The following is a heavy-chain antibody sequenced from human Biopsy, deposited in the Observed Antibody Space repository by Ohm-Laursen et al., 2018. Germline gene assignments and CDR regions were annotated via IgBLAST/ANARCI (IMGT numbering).Heavy chain of an antibody. CDR2: LNPVSGNS. CDR1: GYTLTSYD. CDR3: GRAVRNQLLTDP. V-gene: IGHV1-8*01. D-gene: IGHD1-7*01. J-gene: IGHJ5*02. Sequence: SVKVSCEASGYTLTSYDITWVRQASGQGPEWIGWLNPVSGNSNFGQKFRGRVTVTSDTSISTAYMELSGLTSDDTATYYCGRAVRNQLLTDPWGQGTLVTVTS.